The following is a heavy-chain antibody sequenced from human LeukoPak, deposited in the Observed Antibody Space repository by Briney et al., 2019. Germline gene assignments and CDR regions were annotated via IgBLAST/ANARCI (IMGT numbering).Heavy chain of an antibody. J-gene: IGHJ4*02. V-gene: IGHV3-23*01. CDR3: ATQDGIQLWLRY. D-gene: IGHD5-18*01. CDR2: ISGSGGST. CDR1: GFTFSSYA. Sequence: GGSLRLSCAASGFTFSSYAMSWVRQAPGKGLGWVSAISGSGGSTYYADSVKGRFTISRDNSKNTLYLQMNSLRAEDTAVYYCATQDGIQLWLRYWGEGTLVTVSS.